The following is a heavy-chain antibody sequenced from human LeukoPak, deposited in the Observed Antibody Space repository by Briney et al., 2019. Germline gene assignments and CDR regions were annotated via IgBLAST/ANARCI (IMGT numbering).Heavy chain of an antibody. CDR1: GYTFTGYY. CDR3: ARGLVGATPPFDY. CDR2: INPNSGGT. V-gene: IGHV1-2*04. Sequence: ASVKVSCKASGYTFTGYYMHWVRQAPGQRLEWMGWINPNSGGTNYAQKFQGWVTMTRDTSISTAYMELSRLRSDDTAVYYCARGLVGATPPFDYWGQGTLVTVSS. J-gene: IGHJ4*02. D-gene: IGHD1-26*01.